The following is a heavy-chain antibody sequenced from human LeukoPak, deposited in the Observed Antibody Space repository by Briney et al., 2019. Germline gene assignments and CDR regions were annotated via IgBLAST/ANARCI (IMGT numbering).Heavy chain of an antibody. CDR2: ISGSGGST. CDR3: AKPPYGRDVYNYFDY. CDR1: GFTFRIYA. V-gene: IGHV3-23*01. Sequence: GGSLRLSCAGSGFTFRIYAMSWVSQAPGKGLEWVSAISGSGGSTYYADSVKGRFTISRDNAKHTLYLQMNSLRVEETAVYYCAKPPYGRDVYNYFDYWGQGTPVTVSS. J-gene: IGHJ4*02. D-gene: IGHD5-24*01.